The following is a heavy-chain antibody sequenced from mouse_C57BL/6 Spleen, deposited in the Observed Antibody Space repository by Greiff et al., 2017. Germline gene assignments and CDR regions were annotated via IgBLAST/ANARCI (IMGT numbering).Heavy chain of an antibody. J-gene: IGHJ4*01. V-gene: IGHV1-81*01. CDR3: ARVYDCDVDYAMDY. CDR2: IYPRSGNT. CDR1: GYTFTSYG. Sequence: VQLQQSGAELARPGASVKLSCKASGYTFTSYGISWVKQRPGQGLEWIGEIYPRSGNTSYNEKFKGKATLTADKSSSTAYMELRSLTSEDSAVYVCARVYDCDVDYAMDYWGQGTSVTVSS. D-gene: IGHD2-4*01.